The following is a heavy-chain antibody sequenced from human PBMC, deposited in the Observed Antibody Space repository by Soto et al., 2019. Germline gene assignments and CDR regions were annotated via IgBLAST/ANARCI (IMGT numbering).Heavy chain of an antibody. V-gene: IGHV3-33*01. CDR2: IWYDGSNK. Sequence: PGGSLRLSCAASGFTFSTFGMHWVRQAPGKGLEWVTVIWYDGSNKYYIDPVKGRFTISRDNSKNTLYLQMNSLRPEDTAVYYCARGGPYGSGTYYFDYWGQGTLVTVSS. CDR3: ARGGPYGSGTYYFDY. D-gene: IGHD3-10*01. CDR1: GFTFSTFG. J-gene: IGHJ4*02.